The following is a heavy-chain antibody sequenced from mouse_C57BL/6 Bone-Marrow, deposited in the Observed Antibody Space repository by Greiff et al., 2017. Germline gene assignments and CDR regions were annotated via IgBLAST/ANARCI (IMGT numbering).Heavy chain of an antibody. V-gene: IGHV5-12*01. J-gene: IGHJ3*01. CDR3: ARAAGSSYTWFAY. D-gene: IGHD1-1*01. Sequence: EVQLVESGGGLVQPGGSLKLSCAASGFTFSDYYMYWVRQTPEKRLEWVAYISNGGGSTYYPDTVKGRFTISRDNAKNTLYLQMSRLKSADTAIYYCARAAGSSYTWFAYWGQGTLVTVSA. CDR1: GFTFSDYY. CDR2: ISNGGGST.